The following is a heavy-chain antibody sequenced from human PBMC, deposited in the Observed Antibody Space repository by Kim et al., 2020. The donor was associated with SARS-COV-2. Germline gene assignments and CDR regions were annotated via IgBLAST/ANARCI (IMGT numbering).Heavy chain of an antibody. CDR3: ARVVPYSSSHTFDY. J-gene: IGHJ4*02. V-gene: IGHV1-46*01. Sequence: AQKFPGGVTMTRDMSTSTVYMELSSLRSEDTAVYYCARVVPYSSSHTFDYWGQGTLVTVSS. D-gene: IGHD6-13*01.